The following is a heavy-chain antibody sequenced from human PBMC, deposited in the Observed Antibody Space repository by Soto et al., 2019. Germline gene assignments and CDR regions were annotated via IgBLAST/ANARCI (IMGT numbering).Heavy chain of an antibody. J-gene: IGHJ4*02. D-gene: IGHD3-10*01. CDR3: ARDKITSLFDY. Sequence: QVQLQQWGAGLLKPSETLSLTCAVYGGSFSGYYWTWIRQPPGTGLVWIGEINHSGSTNYNPSLKSRATISVDTSKNQFPLKLTSVPAADTAVYYCARDKITSLFDYWGQGTLVTVSS. V-gene: IGHV4-34*01. CDR2: INHSGST. CDR1: GGSFSGYY.